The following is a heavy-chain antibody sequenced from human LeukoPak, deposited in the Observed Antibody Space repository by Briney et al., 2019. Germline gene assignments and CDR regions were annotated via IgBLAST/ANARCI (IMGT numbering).Heavy chain of an antibody. Sequence: HTGGSLRLSCAASGFTFSSYWMTWVRQAPGKGLEWVANIKQDGSEKYYVDSVKGRFTVSRDNAKNSLYLQMNSLRAEDTAVYYCVREGHVSGFIFDYWGQGTLVTVSS. V-gene: IGHV3-7*01. CDR2: IKQDGSEK. CDR1: GFTFSSYW. J-gene: IGHJ4*02. CDR3: VREGHVSGFIFDY. D-gene: IGHD1-14*01.